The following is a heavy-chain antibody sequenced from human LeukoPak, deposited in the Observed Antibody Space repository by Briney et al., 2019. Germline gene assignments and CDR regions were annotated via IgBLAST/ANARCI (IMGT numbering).Heavy chain of an antibody. CDR1: GFTFSSYW. J-gene: IGHJ4*02. CDR3: ARERGGQSNDYLHGGPFDY. Sequence: RGGSLRLSCAASGFTFSSYWMSWVRQAPGKGLEWVANIKQDGSEKNYMDSVKGRFTISRDNAKNSLLLQMNSLRVEDTAVYYCARERGGQSNDYLHGGPFDYWGQGTLFTPSS. V-gene: IGHV3-7*05. D-gene: IGHD3-16*01. CDR2: IKQDGSEK.